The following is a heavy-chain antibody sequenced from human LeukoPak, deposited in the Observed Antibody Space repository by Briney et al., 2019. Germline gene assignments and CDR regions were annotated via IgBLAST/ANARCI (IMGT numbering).Heavy chain of an antibody. Sequence: ASVKVSCKASGYTFTRYAMHWVRQAPGQGLEWMGWAYGGNGNTKYAQKFQGRVTITRDTSASSAYMELSSLRSEGTAVYYCARDVLGGSMANFDYWGQGTLVTVSS. J-gene: IGHJ4*02. D-gene: IGHD2-8*01. CDR1: GYTFTRYA. V-gene: IGHV1-3*01. CDR2: AYGGNGNT. CDR3: ARDVLGGSMANFDY.